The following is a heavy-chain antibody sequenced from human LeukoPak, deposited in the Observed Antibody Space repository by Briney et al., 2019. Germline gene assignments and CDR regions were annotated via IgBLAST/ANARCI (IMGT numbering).Heavy chain of an antibody. CDR1: GFTFSSYG. CDR2: IWYDGSNK. Sequence: GGSLRLSCAASGFTFSSYGMHWVRQAPGKGLEWVAVIWYDGSNKYYADSVKGRFTISRDNSKNTLYLQMNSLRAEDTAVYYCARAYSGYDFPGVLDYWGQGTLVTVSS. V-gene: IGHV3-33*01. D-gene: IGHD5-12*01. J-gene: IGHJ4*02. CDR3: ARAYSGYDFPGVLDY.